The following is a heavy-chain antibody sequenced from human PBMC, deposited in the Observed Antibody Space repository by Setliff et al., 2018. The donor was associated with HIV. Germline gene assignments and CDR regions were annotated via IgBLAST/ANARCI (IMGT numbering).Heavy chain of an antibody. CDR1: GGSLSGYF. CDR2: ISQSGSI. CDR3: ARGLDASTWYLSHFYSYYYMDV. Sequence: LSLTCAVSGGSLSGYFWTWVRQTPAKGLEWIGDISQSGSINYNLSLKSRTTMSLDTSKNQLSLKLTSVVAADTGLYFCARGLDASTWYLSHFYSYYYMDVWGNGTTVTVSS. V-gene: IGHV4-34*01. J-gene: IGHJ6*03. D-gene: IGHD6-13*01.